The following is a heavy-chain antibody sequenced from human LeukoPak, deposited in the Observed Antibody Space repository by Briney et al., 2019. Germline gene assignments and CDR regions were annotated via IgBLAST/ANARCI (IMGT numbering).Heavy chain of an antibody. J-gene: IGHJ5*02. CDR3: ARIAAPGLA. D-gene: IGHD2-21*01. CDR2: VYYSGST. V-gene: IGHV4-39*01. CDR1: GASIERSTYY. Sequence: SETLSLTCFVSGASIERSTYYWGWIRQPPGKGLEWIGSVYYSGSTYYNSALKSRVSISVDTSRNQFSLKLYSVTAADTSVYFCARIAAPGLAWGQGTLVTVSS.